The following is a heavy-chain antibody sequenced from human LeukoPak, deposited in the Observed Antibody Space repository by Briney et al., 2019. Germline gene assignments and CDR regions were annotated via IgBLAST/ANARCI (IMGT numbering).Heavy chain of an antibody. CDR2: ISGSGGST. J-gene: IGHJ4*02. CDR1: GFIFSSYA. CDR3: AKAPRLSSSSDY. D-gene: IGHD6-6*01. V-gene: IGHV3-23*01. Sequence: PGGSLRLSCAASGFIFSSYAMSWVRQAPGKGLEWVSAISGSGGSTYYADSVKGRFTISRDNSNNTLYLQMNSLRAEDTAVYYCAKAPRLSSSSDYWGQGTLVTVSS.